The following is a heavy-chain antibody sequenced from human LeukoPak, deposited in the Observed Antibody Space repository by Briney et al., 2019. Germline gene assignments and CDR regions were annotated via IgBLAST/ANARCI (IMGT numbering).Heavy chain of an antibody. J-gene: IGHJ3*02. CDR2: IYYSGST. V-gene: IGHV4-31*03. CDR3: ARDWVIGAFDI. D-gene: IGHD3-22*01. Sequence: SETLSLTCTVSGGSISSGGYYWSWIRQHPGKGLEWIGYIYYSGSTYYSPSLKSRVTISVDTSKNQFSLKLSSVTAADTAVYYCARDWVIGAFDIWGQGTMVTVSP. CDR1: GGSISSGGYY.